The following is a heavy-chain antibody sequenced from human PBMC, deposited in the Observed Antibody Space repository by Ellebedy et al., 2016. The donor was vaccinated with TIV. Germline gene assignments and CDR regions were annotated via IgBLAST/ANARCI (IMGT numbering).Heavy chain of an antibody. D-gene: IGHD2-15*01. Sequence: SETLSLXXSVSGGSVSSSCCYWAWIRQAPGKGLEWIGSIYYSGTAYYNPSLKSRVTISVDSSKNQFSLNLSSVTAADTAVYYCARSLEYCSGANCYTLEYWGQGTLVTVSS. CDR3: ARSLEYCSGANCYTLEY. CDR2: IYYSGTA. CDR1: GGSVSSSCCY. V-gene: IGHV4-39*01. J-gene: IGHJ4*02.